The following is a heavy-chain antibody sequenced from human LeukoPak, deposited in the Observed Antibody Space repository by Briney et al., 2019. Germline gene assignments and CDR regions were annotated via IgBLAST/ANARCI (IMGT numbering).Heavy chain of an antibody. CDR3: AGYSYGYVDY. CDR1: GGSISSYY. D-gene: IGHD5-18*01. CDR2: IYYSGST. V-gene: IGHV4-59*08. Sequence: PSETLSLTCTVSGGSISSYYWSWIRQPPGKGLEWIGYIYYSGSTNYNPSLKSRVTISVDTSKSQFSLKLSSVTAADTAVYYCAGYSYGYVDYWGQGTLVTVSS. J-gene: IGHJ4*02.